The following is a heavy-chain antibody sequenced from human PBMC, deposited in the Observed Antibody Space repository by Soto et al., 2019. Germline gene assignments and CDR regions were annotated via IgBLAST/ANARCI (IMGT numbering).Heavy chain of an antibody. CDR1: GGTFSIYA. D-gene: IGHD2-21*02. CDR2: IIPIFGTA. CDR3: ARTSVVTAPFDP. Sequence: SVKVSCKASGGTFSIYAISCVLQAPGQGLEWMGGIIPIFGTANYAQKFQGRVTITADESTSTAYMELSSLRSEDTAVYYCARTSVVTAPFDPWGQGTLVTVSS. J-gene: IGHJ5*02. V-gene: IGHV1-69*13.